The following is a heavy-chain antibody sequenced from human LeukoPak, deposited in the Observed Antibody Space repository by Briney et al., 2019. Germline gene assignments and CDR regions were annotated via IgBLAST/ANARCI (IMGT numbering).Heavy chain of an antibody. CDR1: GYTFTSYY. CDR2: INPSGGST. J-gene: IGHJ4*02. CDR3: AIFDGLDY. Sequence: ASVKVSCKASGYTFTSYYMHWVRQAPGQRLEWMGIINPSGGSTSYAQKFQGRVTMTRDTSTSTVYMEVSSLRSEDTAVYSFAIFDGLDYWGRGPRSPSPQ. V-gene: IGHV1-46*01. D-gene: IGHD3-9*01.